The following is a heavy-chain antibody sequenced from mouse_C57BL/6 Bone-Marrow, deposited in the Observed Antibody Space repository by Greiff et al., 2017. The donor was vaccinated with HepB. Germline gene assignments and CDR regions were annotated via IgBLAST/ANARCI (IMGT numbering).Heavy chain of an antibody. V-gene: IGHV5-12*01. CDR1: GFTFSDYY. CDR2: ISNGGGST. CDR3: ASVMVTKAMDY. D-gene: IGHD2-3*01. J-gene: IGHJ4*01. Sequence: EVKLMESGGGLVQPGGSLKLSCAASGFTFSDYYMYWVRQTPEKRLEWVAYISNGGGSTYYPDTVKGRFTISRDNAKNTLYLQMSRLKSEDTAMYYCASVMVTKAMDYWGQGTSVTVSS.